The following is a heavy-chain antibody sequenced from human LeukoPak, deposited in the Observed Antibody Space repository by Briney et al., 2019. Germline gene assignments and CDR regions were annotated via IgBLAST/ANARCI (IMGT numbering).Heavy chain of an antibody. CDR2: IITYNGNT. CDR3: AKTTVTSEEYFYYYMDV. J-gene: IGHJ6*03. D-gene: IGHD4-17*01. Sequence: ASVKVSCKTSGYTFTSCGLSWVRQAPGQGLEWMGCIITYNGNTYYSQKLQGRVTMTTDTSTSTAYMELRSLRSDDTAVYYCAKTTVTSEEYFYYYMDVWGKGTTVTVSS. CDR1: GYTFTSCG. V-gene: IGHV1-18*01.